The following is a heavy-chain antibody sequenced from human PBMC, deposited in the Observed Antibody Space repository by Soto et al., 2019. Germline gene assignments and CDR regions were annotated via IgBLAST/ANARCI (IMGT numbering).Heavy chain of an antibody. J-gene: IGHJ4*02. V-gene: IGHV1-18*01. CDR1: GYTFTNYA. D-gene: IGHD6-13*01. Sequence: QVQLVQSGAEVKKPGASVKVSCKASGYTFTNYAFSWVRQAPGQGLEWMGWISAYNGNTNYPQKLQGRVTMTTDTSMSTAYMELRSLRSDDTAVDYCARDLAAAGPFDCWGQGTLVTVSS. CDR3: ARDLAAAGPFDC. CDR2: ISAYNGNT.